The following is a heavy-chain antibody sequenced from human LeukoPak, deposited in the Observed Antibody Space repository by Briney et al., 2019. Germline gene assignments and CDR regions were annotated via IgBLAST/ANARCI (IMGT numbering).Heavy chain of an antibody. V-gene: IGHV4-59*01. CDR3: ASGTVSGVIAPHSFHY. Sequence: SETLSLTCAVSVGYISSYYWTWIRQSPGKGLEWIGNVFYSGSTNYNPSLKSRVTISIDTSKNHFSLKLTSVTAADTAVYFWASGTVSGVIAPHSFHYWGRGTLVTVSS. CDR1: VGYISSYY. J-gene: IGHJ4*01. CDR2: VFYSGST. D-gene: IGHD3-16*02.